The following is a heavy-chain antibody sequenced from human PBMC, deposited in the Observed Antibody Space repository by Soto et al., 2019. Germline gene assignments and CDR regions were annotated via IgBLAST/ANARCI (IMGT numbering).Heavy chain of an antibody. D-gene: IGHD6-13*01. J-gene: IGHJ6*02. CDR1: GYTFTSYY. CDR3: AKPRRRSSWYHAATDPLYYSYGMDV. Sequence: QVQLVQSGAEVKKPGASVKVSCKASGYTFTSYYMHWVRQAPGQGLEWMGIINPSGGSTSYAQKFQGRVTMPRDTSTSTVYMELSSLRSEDTAVYYCAKPRRRSSWYHAATDPLYYSYGMDVWGQGTTVTVSS. CDR2: INPSGGST. V-gene: IGHV1-46*01.